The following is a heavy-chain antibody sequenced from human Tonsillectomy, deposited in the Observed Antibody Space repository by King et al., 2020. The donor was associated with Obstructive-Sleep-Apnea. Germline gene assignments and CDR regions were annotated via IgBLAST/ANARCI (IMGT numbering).Heavy chain of an antibody. CDR2: INPNSGGT. V-gene: IGHV1-2*02. CDR3: ARAQQLVQGDGYYYYYYGMDV. CDR1: GYTFTGYY. Sequence: QLVQSGAEVKKPGASVKVSCKASGYTFTGYYMHWVRQAPGQGLEWMGWINPNSGGTNYAQKFQGRVTMTRDTSISTAYMELSRLRSDDTAVYYCARAQQLVQGDGYYYYYYGMDVWGQGTTVTVSS. D-gene: IGHD6-13*01. J-gene: IGHJ6*02.